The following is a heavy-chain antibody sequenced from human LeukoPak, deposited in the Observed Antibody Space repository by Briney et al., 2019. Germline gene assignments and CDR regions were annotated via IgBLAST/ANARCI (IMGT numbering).Heavy chain of an antibody. CDR3: ARGYSYGYRVWFDP. V-gene: IGHV1-69*05. Sequence: SVKVSCKASGGTFSSYAISWVRQAPGQGLEWMGGIIPIFGTANYAQKFQGRVTITTDESTSTAYMELSSLRSEDTAVYYCARGYSYGYRVWFDPWGQGTLVTVSS. CDR1: GGTFSSYA. CDR2: IIPIFGTA. J-gene: IGHJ5*02. D-gene: IGHD5-18*01.